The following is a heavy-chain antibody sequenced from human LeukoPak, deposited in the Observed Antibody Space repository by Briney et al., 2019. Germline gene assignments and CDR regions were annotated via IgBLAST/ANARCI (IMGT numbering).Heavy chain of an antibody. CDR1: GFTFSSYG. CDR2: ISYDGSNK. D-gene: IGHD6-13*01. V-gene: IGHV3-30*18. J-gene: IGHJ6*02. Sequence: SGGSLRLSCAASGFTFSSYGMHWVRQAPGKGLEWVAVISYDGSNKYYADSMKGRFTISRDNSKNTLYLQMNSLRAEDTAVYYCAKVWGGLDSSSWYFYGMDVWGQGTTVTVSS. CDR3: AKVWGGLDSSSWYFYGMDV.